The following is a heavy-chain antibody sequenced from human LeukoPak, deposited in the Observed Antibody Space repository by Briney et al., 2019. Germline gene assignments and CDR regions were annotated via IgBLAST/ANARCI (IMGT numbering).Heavy chain of an antibody. D-gene: IGHD6-13*01. V-gene: IGHV3-23*01. CDR1: GFTFSSYA. CDR3: ARVRAGTFDY. Sequence: GGSLRLSCAASGFTFSSYAMSWVRQAPGKGLEWVSGISGSAGSTYYADSVKGRFTISRDISKNTLYLQMNSLRAEDTAVYYCARVRAGTFDYWGQGTLVTVSS. J-gene: IGHJ4*02. CDR2: ISGSAGST.